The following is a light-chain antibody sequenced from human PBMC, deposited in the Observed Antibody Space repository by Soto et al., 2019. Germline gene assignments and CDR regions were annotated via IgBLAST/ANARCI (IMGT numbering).Light chain of an antibody. V-gene: IGKV1-9*01. CDR1: QPISSY. CDR3: QQYNNFWT. CDR2: TAS. Sequence: DIQLTQSPSFLSASVGDRVTITCRASQPISSYLAWYQQKPGKAPKLLIYTASTLQSGVPSRFSGSGSGTEFTLTISNLQPDDFATYYCQQYNNFWTFGQGTKVDIK. J-gene: IGKJ1*01.